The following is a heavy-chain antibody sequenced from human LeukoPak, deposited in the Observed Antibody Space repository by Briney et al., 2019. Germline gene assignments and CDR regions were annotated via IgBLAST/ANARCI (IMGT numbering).Heavy chain of an antibody. Sequence: GGSLRLSCAASGFTFSSYAMSWVRQAPGKGLEWVSAISGSGGSTYYADSVKGRFTISGDNSKNTLYLQMNSLRAEDTAVYYCATSYSSSWYDEGLDYWGQGTLVTVSS. CDR1: GFTFSSYA. CDR2: ISGSGGST. D-gene: IGHD6-13*01. CDR3: ATSYSSSWYDEGLDY. V-gene: IGHV3-23*01. J-gene: IGHJ4*02.